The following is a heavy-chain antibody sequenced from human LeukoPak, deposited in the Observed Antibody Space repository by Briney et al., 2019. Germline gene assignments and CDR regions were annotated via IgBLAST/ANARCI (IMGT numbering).Heavy chain of an antibody. CDR1: GGSIRSGDYY. CDR3: ARQSGDQSSAWYFDA. CDR2: IYYSGST. Sequence: SETLSLTCTVSGGSIRSGDYYWSWIRQPPGKGLEWIGYIYYSGSTHYNPSLKSRVTTSVDTSTDQFSLRLSSATAADTAIYYCARQSGDQSSAWYFDAWGQGTLVTVSS. J-gene: IGHJ4*02. V-gene: IGHV4-30-4*01. D-gene: IGHD6-19*01.